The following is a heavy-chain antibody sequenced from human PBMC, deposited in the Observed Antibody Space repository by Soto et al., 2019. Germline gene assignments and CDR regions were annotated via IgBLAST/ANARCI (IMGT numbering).Heavy chain of an antibody. CDR1: GYTFTSYA. Sequence: ASVKVSCKASGYTFTSYAMHWVRQAPGQRLEWMGWINAGNGNTKYSQKFQGRVTITRDTSASTAYMELSSLRSEDTAVYYCARPNGHYYDSSGYPNWFDPWGQGTLVTVSS. V-gene: IGHV1-3*01. D-gene: IGHD3-22*01. J-gene: IGHJ5*02. CDR2: INAGNGNT. CDR3: ARPNGHYYDSSGYPNWFDP.